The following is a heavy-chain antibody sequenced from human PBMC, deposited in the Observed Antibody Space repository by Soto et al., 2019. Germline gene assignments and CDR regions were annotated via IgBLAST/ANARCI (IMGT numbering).Heavy chain of an antibody. J-gene: IGHJ6*02. D-gene: IGHD7-27*01. CDR2: IWRDGNSQ. CDR3: ATDSWGPEV. Sequence: QVQLVESGGGVVQPGRSLRLSCAASGFSFSSYNMHWVRQAPGKGLEWVTFIWRDGNSQSHADSVKGRFTVSRDNSKNTLYLQMDSLRGEDTAVYYCATDSWGPEVWGQGTSDTVSS. V-gene: IGHV3-33*01. CDR1: GFSFSSYN.